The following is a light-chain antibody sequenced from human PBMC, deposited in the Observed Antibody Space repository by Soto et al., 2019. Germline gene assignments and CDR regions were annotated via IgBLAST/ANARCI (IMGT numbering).Light chain of an antibody. CDR1: SSDVGSYNL. CDR2: EVS. V-gene: IGLV2-23*02. Sequence: QSALTQPASVSGSPGQSITISCTGTSSDVGSYNLVSWYQQHPGKAPKLMIYEVSKRPSGVSNRFSGSKSGNTASLTISWLQAEDEADYYCCSYAGSSYVVFGGWTKLTVL. J-gene: IGLJ2*01. CDR3: CSYAGSSYVV.